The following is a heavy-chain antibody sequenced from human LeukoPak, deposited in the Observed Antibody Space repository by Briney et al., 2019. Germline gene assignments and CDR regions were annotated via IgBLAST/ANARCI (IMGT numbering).Heavy chain of an antibody. D-gene: IGHD3-10*01. CDR1: GFTFQGHG. V-gene: IGHV3-20*04. CDR3: VKDGSYIAFDI. J-gene: IGHJ3*02. CDR2: ITWNGGSI. Sequence: PGGSLRLSCVASGFTFQGHGMNWVRQAPGKGLEWVSGITWNGGSISYADSVKGRFTISRDNTKNSLYLQMTSLKVEDAALYYCVKDGSYIAFDIWGLGTMVTVSS.